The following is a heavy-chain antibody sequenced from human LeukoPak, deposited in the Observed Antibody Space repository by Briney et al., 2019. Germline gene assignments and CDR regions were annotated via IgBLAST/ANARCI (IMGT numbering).Heavy chain of an antibody. J-gene: IGHJ4*02. CDR3: AKGGSPPPYYSDY. D-gene: IGHD1-26*01. Sequence: GGSLRLSCAASGFTFSDYYMIWVRQAPGKGLEWVSAISGSGGSTYYADSVKGRFTISRDNSKNTLYLQMNSLRAEDTAVYYCAKGGSPPPYYSDYWGQGTLVTVSS. CDR1: GFTFSDYY. CDR2: ISGSGGST. V-gene: IGHV3-23*01.